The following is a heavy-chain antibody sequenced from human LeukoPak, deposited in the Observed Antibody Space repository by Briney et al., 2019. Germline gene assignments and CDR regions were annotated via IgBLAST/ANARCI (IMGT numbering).Heavy chain of an antibody. CDR1: GFTFSSYW. CDR2: ISYDGSNK. CDR3: ARDGTRGGSGSYGFDY. Sequence: GGSLRLSCAASGFTFSSYWMSWVRQVPGKGLEWVVVISYDGSNKYYADSVKGRFTISRDNSKNTLYLQMNSLRAEDTAVYYCARDGTRGGSGSYGFDYWGQGTLVTVSS. J-gene: IGHJ4*02. D-gene: IGHD1-26*01. V-gene: IGHV3-30-3*01.